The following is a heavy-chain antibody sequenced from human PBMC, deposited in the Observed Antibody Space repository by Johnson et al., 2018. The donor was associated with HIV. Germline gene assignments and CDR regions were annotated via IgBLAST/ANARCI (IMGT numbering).Heavy chain of an antibody. CDR2: IKQEGSEK. Sequence: VQLVESGGGLVQPGGSLRLSCVASGFTLSSHWMSWVRQAPGKGLEWVANIKQEGSEKDYVDSVKGRVTISRDDTKNSLYLQMNSLRAEDTAVYYCARVSVVGAQAFDIWGQGTVVTVSS. D-gene: IGHD1-26*01. CDR3: ARVSVVGAQAFDI. CDR1: GFTLSSHW. V-gene: IGHV3-7*01. J-gene: IGHJ3*02.